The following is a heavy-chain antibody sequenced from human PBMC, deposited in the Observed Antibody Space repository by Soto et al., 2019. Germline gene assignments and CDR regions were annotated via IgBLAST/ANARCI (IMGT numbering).Heavy chain of an antibody. CDR3: ATHPSYYYDSTFDY. CDR1: GGSISSSSYY. V-gene: IGHV4-39*01. CDR2: IYYSGST. J-gene: IGHJ4*02. Sequence: QLQLRESGPGLVKPSETLSLTCTVSGGSISSSSYYWGWIRQPPGKGLEWIGSIYYSGSTYYNPSLKSRVTIPVDTSKNQFTLKLSAVTAADTAVYYCATHPSYYYDSTFDYWGQGTLVTVSS. D-gene: IGHD3-22*01.